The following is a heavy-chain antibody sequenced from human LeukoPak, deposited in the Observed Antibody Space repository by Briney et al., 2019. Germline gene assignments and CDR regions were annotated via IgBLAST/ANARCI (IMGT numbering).Heavy chain of an antibody. Sequence: GGSLRLSWAASGFMFRNHGMNWVRQAPGKGLEWLSTISGSGDNTYYADSVKGRFTVSRDNSKNTLYLQMNSLRVEDTAMYYCAKGAYYADWGQGTLVTVSS. CDR2: ISGSGDNT. V-gene: IGHV3-23*01. CDR1: GFMFRNHG. D-gene: IGHD3-3*01. CDR3: AKGAYYAD. J-gene: IGHJ4*02.